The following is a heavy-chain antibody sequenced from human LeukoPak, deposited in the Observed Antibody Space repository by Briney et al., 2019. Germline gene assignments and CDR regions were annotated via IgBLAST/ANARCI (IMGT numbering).Heavy chain of an antibody. CDR1: GGSFNGYY. Sequence: PETLSLTCAFYGGSFNGYYWGWIRQSPGKRLEWIGEINDIRSANYNPSLKSRVTLSIDTSKDQFSLDLTSVTAADTAVYYCARFAYNYYYMDVWGTGTTVTVSS. CDR3: ARFAYNYYYMDV. CDR2: INDIRSA. J-gene: IGHJ6*03. V-gene: IGHV4-34*01.